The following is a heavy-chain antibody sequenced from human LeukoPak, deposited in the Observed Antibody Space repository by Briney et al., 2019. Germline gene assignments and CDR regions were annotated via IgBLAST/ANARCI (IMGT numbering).Heavy chain of an antibody. Sequence: GGSLRLSRLASGFTFSSYAMHWVRQAPGKGREYVSAISSNGGSTYYADSGKGRFTISRDNSKNPLYLQMSSLRAEDTAVYYCVKDWRAAAPPDWGQGTLVTVSS. CDR3: VKDWRAAAPPD. CDR2: ISSNGGST. J-gene: IGHJ4*02. D-gene: IGHD6-13*01. V-gene: IGHV3-64D*06. CDR1: GFTFSSYA.